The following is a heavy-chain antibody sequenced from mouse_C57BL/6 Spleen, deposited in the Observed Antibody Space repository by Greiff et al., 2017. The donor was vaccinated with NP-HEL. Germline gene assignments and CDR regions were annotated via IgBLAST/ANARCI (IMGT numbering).Heavy chain of an antibody. CDR1: GFNIKDYY. D-gene: IGHD1-1*01. CDR3: ARHGSSSFAY. CDR2: IDPEDGET. V-gene: IGHV14-2*01. Sequence: EVRLQESGAELVKPGASVKLSCTASGFNIKDYYMHWVKQRTEQGLEWIGRIDPEDGETKYAPKFQGKATITADTSSNTAYLQLSSLTSEDTAVYYCARHGSSSFAYWGQGTLVTVSA. J-gene: IGHJ3*01.